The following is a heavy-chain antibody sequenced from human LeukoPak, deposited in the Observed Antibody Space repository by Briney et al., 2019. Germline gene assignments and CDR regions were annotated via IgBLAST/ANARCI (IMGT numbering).Heavy chain of an antibody. CDR1: GVTFSNYG. CDR3: ATFRSSGPYPWRFDP. Sequence: GGSLRLSCAASGVTFSNYGMHWVRQAPGKGREWGTFIRYEGTSQYYAESVRGGFTVSRDNSKNTLYLQISSLRPDEAAVWYCATFRSSGPYPWRFDPWGQGPLVSVSS. CDR2: IRYEGTSQ. D-gene: IGHD2-21*01. V-gene: IGHV3-30*02. J-gene: IGHJ5*02.